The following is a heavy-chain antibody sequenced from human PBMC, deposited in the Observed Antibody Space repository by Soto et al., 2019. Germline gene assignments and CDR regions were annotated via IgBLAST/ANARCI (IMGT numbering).Heavy chain of an antibody. CDR2: IFTDNGDT. D-gene: IGHD2-2*01. CDR3: ARGYQGSFDM. CDR1: GYTFTANA. V-gene: IGHV1-3*04. Sequence: QVNLVQSGAEVKKPGASVKVSCKASGYTFTANAMHWVRQVPGQRFEWMGWIFTDNGDTVYSQNFQGRVTITRDTSANTAYMDLSSLTSEDTAIYYCARGYQGSFDMWGQGTIVTVAS. J-gene: IGHJ3*02.